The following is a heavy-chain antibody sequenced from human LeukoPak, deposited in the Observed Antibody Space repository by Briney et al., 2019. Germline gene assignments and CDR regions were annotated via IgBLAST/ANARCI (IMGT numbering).Heavy chain of an antibody. Sequence: GGSLRLSCAASGFTVSSSYLSWVRQAPGKGLDWVSVIYGVGSTYYADSVKGRFTISRDNSKNTVYLQMNSLRVEDTAVYYCARDRGVTLSTVDWYFDLWGRGTLVTVSS. J-gene: IGHJ2*01. CDR1: GFTVSSSY. V-gene: IGHV3-66*01. D-gene: IGHD5/OR15-5a*01. CDR2: IYGVGST. CDR3: ARDRGVTLSTVDWYFDL.